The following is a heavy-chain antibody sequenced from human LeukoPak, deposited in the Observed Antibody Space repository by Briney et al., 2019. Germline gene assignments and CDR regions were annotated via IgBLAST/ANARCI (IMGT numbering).Heavy chain of an antibody. CDR2: INSEGSTT. V-gene: IGHV3-74*01. D-gene: IGHD5-12*01. Sequence: PGGSLRLSCAASGFPFSNYWMHWIRQAPGKGLVWVSRINSEGSTTSYADSVKGRFTISRDNAKNTLYLRMNSLRAEDTAIYYCARKPLSGGYGGTIDYWGQGTLVTVSS. J-gene: IGHJ4*02. CDR1: GFPFSNYW. CDR3: ARKPLSGGYGGTIDY.